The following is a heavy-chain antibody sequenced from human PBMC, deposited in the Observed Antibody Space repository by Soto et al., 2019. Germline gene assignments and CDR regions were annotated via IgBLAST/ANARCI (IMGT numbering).Heavy chain of an antibody. D-gene: IGHD1-26*01. J-gene: IGHJ4*02. Sequence: PSETLSLTCTVSGGSVSSGSYYWSWIRQPPGKGLEWIGYIYYSGSTNYNPSLKGRVTISVDTSKNQFSLKLSSVTAADTAVYYCARDGGGSYYNVDYWGQGTLVTVSS. V-gene: IGHV4-61*01. CDR3: ARDGGGSYYNVDY. CDR1: GGSVSSGSYY. CDR2: IYYSGST.